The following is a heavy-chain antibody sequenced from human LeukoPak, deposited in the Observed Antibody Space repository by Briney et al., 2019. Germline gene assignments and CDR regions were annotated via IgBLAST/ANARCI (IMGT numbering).Heavy chain of an antibody. V-gene: IGHV4-38-2*01. D-gene: IGHD6-13*01. J-gene: IGHJ4*02. CDR1: GYSHSSGYY. CDR3: ASIAAAGFFDS. Sequence: SETLSLTCAVSGYSHSSGYYWGWIRQPPGKGLEWMGSIYHRVSTYYNPSLKSRVTISVDTSKNQFLLKLSSVTAGDTAVYYCASIAAAGFFDSWGQGTLVTVSS. CDR2: IYHRVST.